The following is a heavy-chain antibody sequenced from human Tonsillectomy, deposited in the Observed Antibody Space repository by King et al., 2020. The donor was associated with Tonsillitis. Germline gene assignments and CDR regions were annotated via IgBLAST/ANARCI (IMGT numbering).Heavy chain of an antibody. D-gene: IGHD3-9*01. V-gene: IGHV4-61*02. Sequence: VQLQESGPGLVKPSQTLSLTCTVSGASISSGSSYWRWIRQPAGKGLEWIGRIYTTGSTNYNPSLESRVTMSTDTSRNQFSLKLSSVTAADTAVYYCARGGDLSTGGSLFDPWGQGTLVTVSS. CDR3: ARGGDLSTGGSLFDP. CDR2: IYTTGST. CDR1: GASISSGSSY. J-gene: IGHJ5*02.